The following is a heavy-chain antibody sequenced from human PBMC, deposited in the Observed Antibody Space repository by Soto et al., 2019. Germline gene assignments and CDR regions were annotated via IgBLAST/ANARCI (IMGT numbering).Heavy chain of an antibody. CDR1: GYSISSGYY. CDR3: AGYCTGGSCYSSYHYGIDV. CDR2: IFHSGNT. D-gene: IGHD2-15*01. J-gene: IGHJ6*02. V-gene: IGHV4-38-2*01. Sequence: PSETLSLTCVVSGYSISSGYYWGWIWQPPGKGLEWIGSIFHSGNTYYNPSLKSRVTISLDTSKNQFSLNLSSVTAADTAVYYCAGYCTGGSCYSSYHYGIDVWGQGTTVTVSS.